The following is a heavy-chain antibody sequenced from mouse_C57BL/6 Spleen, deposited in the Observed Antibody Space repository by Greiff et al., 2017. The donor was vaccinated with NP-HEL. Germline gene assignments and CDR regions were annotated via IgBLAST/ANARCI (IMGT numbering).Heavy chain of an antibody. Sequence: VQLQQSGAALVKPGASVTFSCKASGYAFRSYWMNWVKQRPGKGLEWIGQIYPGDGDTNYNGQFKGKATLTADKSSSTAYMQLSSLTSEDSAFYFLAREDDYCFDYWGQGTTLTVSS. CDR2: IYPGDGDT. V-gene: IGHV1-80*01. CDR3: AREDDYCFDY. J-gene: IGHJ2*01. D-gene: IGHD2-4*01. CDR1: GYAFRSYW.